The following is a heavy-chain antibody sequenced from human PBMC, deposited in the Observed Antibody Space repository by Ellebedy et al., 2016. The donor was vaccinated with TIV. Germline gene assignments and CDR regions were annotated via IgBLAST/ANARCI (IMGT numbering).Heavy chain of an antibody. V-gene: IGHV3-7*01. Sequence: GECLKISCAASGFTFSRFWMAWVRQAPGKGLEWVATINQGGSETYYVDSVKGRFTISRDNSKNSLYLQMNSLRADDTALYYCASAARGSGAYESFWGQGTLVTVSS. CDR2: INQGGSET. CDR3: ASAARGSGAYESF. J-gene: IGHJ4*02. CDR1: GFTFSRFW. D-gene: IGHD5-12*01.